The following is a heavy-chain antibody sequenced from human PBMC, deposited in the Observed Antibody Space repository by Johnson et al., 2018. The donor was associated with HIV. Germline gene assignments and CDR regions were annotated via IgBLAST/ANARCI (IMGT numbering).Heavy chain of an antibody. CDR3: AKDLDSSSWGAFDI. Sequence: VLLVESGGGVVQPGRSLRLSCAASGFTFSSYGMHWVRQGTGKGLEWVSAIGTAGDTYYPGSVKGRFTISRDNSKNTLYLQMNSLRAEDTAVYYCAKDLDSSSWGAFDIWGQGTVVTVS. D-gene: IGHD6-6*01. V-gene: IGHV3-13*01. J-gene: IGHJ3*02. CDR2: IGTAGDT. CDR1: GFTFSSYG.